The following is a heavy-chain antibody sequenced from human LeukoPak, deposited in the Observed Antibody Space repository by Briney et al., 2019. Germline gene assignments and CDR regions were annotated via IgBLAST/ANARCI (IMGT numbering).Heavy chain of an antibody. D-gene: IGHD2-2*01. CDR1: GFTFGDYA. Sequence: GGSLRLSCTASGFTFGDYAMSWVRQAPGKGLEWVGFIRSKAYGGTTEYAASVKGRFTISRDDSKSIAYLQMNSLKTEDTAVYYCAKRYCDSTSCYAGYFQHWGQGTLVTVSS. V-gene: IGHV3-49*04. CDR2: IRSKAYGGTT. CDR3: AKRYCDSTSCYAGYFQH. J-gene: IGHJ1*01.